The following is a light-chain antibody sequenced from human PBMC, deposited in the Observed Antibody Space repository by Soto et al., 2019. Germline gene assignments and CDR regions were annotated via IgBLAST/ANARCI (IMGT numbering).Light chain of an antibody. V-gene: IGKV1-6*01. CDR3: HHCGGSQP. Sequence: AIQMTQSPSSLSASVGDRVTITCRASQGIRNELGWYQQKPGKAPKLLIAATFNLQSGVPSRFSGSGSGTDFTLTISSLEPEDFAVYFCHHCGGSQPFGQGTKVETK. CDR2: ATF. CDR1: QGIRNE. J-gene: IGKJ1*01.